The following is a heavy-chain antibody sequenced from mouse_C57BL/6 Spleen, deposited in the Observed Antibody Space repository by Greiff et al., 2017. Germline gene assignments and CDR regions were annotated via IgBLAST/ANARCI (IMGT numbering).Heavy chain of an antibody. V-gene: IGHV1-4*01. CDR3: AREDFDY. CDR2: INPSSGYT. J-gene: IGHJ2*01. CDR1: GYTFTSYT. Sequence: QVQLQQSGAELARPGASVKMSCKASGYTFTSYTMHWVKQRPGQGLEWIGYINPSSGYTKYNQKFKDKATLTADKSSSAAYMQLCSLTYEDSAVYYCAREDFDYWGKGTTLAVSS.